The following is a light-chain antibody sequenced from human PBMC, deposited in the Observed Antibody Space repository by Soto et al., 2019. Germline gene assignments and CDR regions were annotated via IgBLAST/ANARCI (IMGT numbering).Light chain of an antibody. Sequence: QSVLTQPPTASGTPGQRVTISCSGSSSNIGSNTVNWYQQLPGTAPKLLIYSNNQRPSGVPDRFSGSKSGTSASLAISGLQSEDEADYYCAAWADSLNGLVFGTGTKLTVL. CDR1: SSNIGSNT. CDR2: SNN. CDR3: AAWADSLNGLV. V-gene: IGLV1-44*01. J-gene: IGLJ1*01.